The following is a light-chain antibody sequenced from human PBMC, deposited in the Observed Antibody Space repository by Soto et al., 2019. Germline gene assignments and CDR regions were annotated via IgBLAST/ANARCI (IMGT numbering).Light chain of an antibody. CDR2: FYSDGSH. V-gene: IGLV4-69*01. CDR3: QTWATGIRV. CDR1: SGHSSYA. Sequence: QPVLTQPPSASASLGASVKLTCTLNSGHSSYAIAWHQQQPEKGPRYLMKFYSDGSHRKGDGIPDRFSGSSSGAERYLTISSLQSEDEADYYCQTWATGIRVFGGGTKLTVL. J-gene: IGLJ3*02.